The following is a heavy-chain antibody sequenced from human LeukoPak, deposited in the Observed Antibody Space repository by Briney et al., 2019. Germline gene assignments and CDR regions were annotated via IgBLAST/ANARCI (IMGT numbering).Heavy chain of an antibody. Sequence: SETLSLTCAVYGGSFSGYYWSWIRQPPGKGLEWIGEINHSGSTNYNPSLKGRVTISVDTSKNQFSLKLSSVTAADTAVYYCARGRKKWFGESFGYWGQGTLVTVSS. CDR2: INHSGST. J-gene: IGHJ4*02. CDR1: GGSFSGYY. V-gene: IGHV4-34*01. D-gene: IGHD3-10*01. CDR3: ARGRKKWFGESFGY.